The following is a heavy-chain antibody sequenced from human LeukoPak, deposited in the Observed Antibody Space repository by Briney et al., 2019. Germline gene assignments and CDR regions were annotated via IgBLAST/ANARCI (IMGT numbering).Heavy chain of an antibody. CDR2: IYYSGST. D-gene: IGHD5-18*01. CDR3: ARHSNRGYSYGPEEYFQH. CDR1: GGSISSYY. Sequence: SETLSLTCTVSGGSISSYYWSWIRQPPGKGLEWIWYIYYSGSTNYNPSLKSRVTISVDTSKNQFSLKLSSVTAADTAVYYCARHSNRGYSYGPEEYFQHWGQGTLVTVSS. V-gene: IGHV4-59*08. J-gene: IGHJ1*01.